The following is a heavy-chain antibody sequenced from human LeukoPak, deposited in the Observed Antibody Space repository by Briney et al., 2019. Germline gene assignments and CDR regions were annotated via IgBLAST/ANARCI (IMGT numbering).Heavy chain of an antibody. CDR3: AKDKLVGATPYYFDY. Sequence: GGSLRLSCEASGFTFSSYFMTWVRQAPGRGLEWVSMISRSGYYTYYADSMKGRFSLSRDNSKNTLYLQVTRLRVQGTAIYYCAKDKLVGATPYYFDYWGQGTLVTVSS. D-gene: IGHD1-26*01. J-gene: IGHJ4*02. CDR2: ISRSGYYT. CDR1: GFTFSSYF. V-gene: IGHV3-23*01.